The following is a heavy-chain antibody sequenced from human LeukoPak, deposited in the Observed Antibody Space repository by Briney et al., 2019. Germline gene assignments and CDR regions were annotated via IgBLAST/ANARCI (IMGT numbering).Heavy chain of an antibody. J-gene: IGHJ6*03. CDR1: GGSFSGYY. CDR2: INHSGGT. D-gene: IGHD6-13*01. Sequence: PSETLSLTCAVYGGSFSGYYWSRIRQPPGKGLEWIGEINHSGGTNYNPSLKSRVTISVDTSKNQFSLKLSSVTAADTAVYYCARATDSSSWTRSDYYMDVWGKGTTVTVSS. V-gene: IGHV4-34*01. CDR3: ARATDSSSWTRSDYYMDV.